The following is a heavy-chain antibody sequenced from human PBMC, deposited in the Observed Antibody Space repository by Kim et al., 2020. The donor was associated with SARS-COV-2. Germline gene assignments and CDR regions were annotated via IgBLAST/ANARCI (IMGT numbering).Heavy chain of an antibody. V-gene: IGHV3-53*01. J-gene: IGHJ6*02. CDR2: IYSGGST. CDR1: GFTVSSNY. D-gene: IGHD4-17*01. CDR3: ARDAYDYGGYYYYYYGMDV. Sequence: GGSLRLSFAASGFTVSSNYMSWVRQAPGKGLEWVSVIYSGGSTYYADSVKGRFTISRDNSKNTLYLQMNSLRAEDTAVYYCARDAYDYGGYYYYYYGMDVWGQGTTVTVSS.